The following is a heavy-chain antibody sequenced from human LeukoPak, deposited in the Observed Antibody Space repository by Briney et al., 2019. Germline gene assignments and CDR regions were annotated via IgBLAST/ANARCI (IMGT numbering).Heavy chain of an antibody. Sequence: PGGSLRLSCAASGFTFSSYSMNWVRQAPGKGLEWVSSISSSSSYIYYADSVKGRFTISRDNAKNSLYLQMNSLRAEDTAVYYCARPITIFGVATKLGEGGGFDIWGQGTMVTVSS. CDR2: ISSSSSYI. J-gene: IGHJ3*02. D-gene: IGHD3-3*01. CDR1: GFTFSSYS. V-gene: IGHV3-21*01. CDR3: ARPITIFGVATKLGEGGGFDI.